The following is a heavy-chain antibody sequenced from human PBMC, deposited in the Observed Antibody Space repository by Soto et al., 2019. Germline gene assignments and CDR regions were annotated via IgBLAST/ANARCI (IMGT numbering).Heavy chain of an antibody. J-gene: IGHJ6*03. CDR1: GGSFSGYY. CDR2: INHSGST. D-gene: IGHD3-10*01. CDR3: ASLMVRGVISHYYYYMDV. V-gene: IGHV4-34*01. Sequence: QVQLQQWGAGLLKPSETLSLTCAVYGGSFSGYYWSWIRQPPGKGLEWIGEINHSGSTNYNPSLKSRVTISVDTSKNQFSLKLSSVTAADTAVYYCASLMVRGVISHYYYYMDVWGKETTVTVSS.